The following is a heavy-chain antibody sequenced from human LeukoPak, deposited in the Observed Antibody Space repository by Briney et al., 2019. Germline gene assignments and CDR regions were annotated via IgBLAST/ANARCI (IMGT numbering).Heavy chain of an antibody. CDR2: IYYSGST. CDR3: ARGSGVAFDY. CDR1: GGSISSGGYY. D-gene: IGHD3-10*01. Sequence: SETLSLTCTVSGGSISSGGYYWSWIRQHPGKGLEWIGYIYYSGSTYYNPSLKSRVTISVDTSKNQFSLKLSSVTAADTAVYYCARGSGVAFDYWGQGTLVTVSS. V-gene: IGHV4-31*03. J-gene: IGHJ4*02.